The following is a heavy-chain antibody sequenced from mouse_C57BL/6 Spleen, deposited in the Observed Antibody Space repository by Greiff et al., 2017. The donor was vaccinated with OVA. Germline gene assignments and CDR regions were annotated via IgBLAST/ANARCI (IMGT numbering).Heavy chain of an antibody. CDR3: ARYTTVVGYFDY. CDR2: INPYNGGT. J-gene: IGHJ2*01. V-gene: IGHV1-19*01. CDR1: GYTFTDYY. Sequence: EVQLQQSGPVLVKPGASVKMSCKASGYTFTDYYMNWVKQSHGKSLEWIGVINPYNGGTSYNQKFKGKATLTADKSSSTAYMELNSLTSEDSAVYYCARYTTVVGYFDYWGQGTTLTVSS. D-gene: IGHD1-1*01.